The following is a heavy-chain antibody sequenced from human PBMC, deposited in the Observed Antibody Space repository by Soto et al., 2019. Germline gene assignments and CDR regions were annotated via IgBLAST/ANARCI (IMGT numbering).Heavy chain of an antibody. CDR1: GYTFTSYY. V-gene: IGHV1-46*03. D-gene: IGHD2-15*01. Sequence: ASVKVSCKASGYTFTSYYMHWVRQAPGQGLEWMGIINPSGGSTSYAQKFQGRVTMTRDTSTSTVYMELSSLRSEDTAVYYCARDSGYQVVVAATPPYMDVWGKGTTVTVSS. CDR2: INPSGGST. J-gene: IGHJ6*03. CDR3: ARDSGYQVVVAATPPYMDV.